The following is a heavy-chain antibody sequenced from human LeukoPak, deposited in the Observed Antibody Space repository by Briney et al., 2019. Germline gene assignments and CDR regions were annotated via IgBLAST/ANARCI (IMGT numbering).Heavy chain of an antibody. D-gene: IGHD2-2*01. Sequence: SVKVSCKASGGTFISYAISWVRQAPGQGLEWMGGIIPIFGTANYAQKFQGRVTITADESTSTAYMELSSLRSEDTAVYYCARGHVPAAMNYFDYWGQGTLVTVSS. J-gene: IGHJ4*02. CDR1: GGTFISYA. CDR3: ARGHVPAAMNYFDY. V-gene: IGHV1-69*13. CDR2: IIPIFGTA.